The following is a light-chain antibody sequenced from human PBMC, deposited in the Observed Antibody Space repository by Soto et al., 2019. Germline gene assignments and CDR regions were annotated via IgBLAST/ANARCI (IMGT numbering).Light chain of an antibody. Sequence: QSVLTQPRSVSGSPGQSVTISCTGTSSDVGNYNYVSWYQQHPGKAPKLMIYLVSKRPSGVPDRFSGSKSGNTASLTITGLQAEDEADYYCCSYAGSYIYVFGTGTKVTVL. CDR3: CSYAGSYIYV. CDR2: LVS. V-gene: IGLV2-11*01. CDR1: SSDVGNYNY. J-gene: IGLJ1*01.